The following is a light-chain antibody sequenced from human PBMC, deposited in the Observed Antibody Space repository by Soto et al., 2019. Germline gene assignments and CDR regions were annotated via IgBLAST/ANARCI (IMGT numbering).Light chain of an antibody. Sequence: EIVLTQSPGTLSLSPGERATLSCRASQSVSSSYLAWYQQKPGQAPRLLIYRTSNRATGIPARFSGSGSGTEFTLTISSLQAEECTVFDCQQDNNWPPPCAQGTRLEIK. CDR2: RTS. CDR3: QQDNNWPPP. J-gene: IGKJ5*01. CDR1: QSVSSSY. V-gene: IGKV3D-15*01.